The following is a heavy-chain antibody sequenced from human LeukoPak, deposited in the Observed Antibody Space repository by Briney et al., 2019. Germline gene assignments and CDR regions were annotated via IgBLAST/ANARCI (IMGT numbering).Heavy chain of an antibody. Sequence: GGSLRLSCVASGFTFHDYAMSWGRQVPGKGLEWVSLISGDGGSASYAGSVKGRFTISRDNSKNSLYLQMNSLRTEDTAFSYCAKASSASSSRPVDYWGQGTLVTVSS. CDR1: GFTFHDYA. CDR3: AKASSASSSRPVDY. J-gene: IGHJ4*02. V-gene: IGHV3-43*02. CDR2: ISGDGGSA. D-gene: IGHD3-10*01.